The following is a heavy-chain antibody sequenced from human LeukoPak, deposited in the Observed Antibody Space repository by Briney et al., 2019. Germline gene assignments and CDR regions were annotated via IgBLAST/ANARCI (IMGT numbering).Heavy chain of an antibody. CDR2: IYISGST. V-gene: IGHV4-4*07. J-gene: IGHJ4*02. CDR1: GGSISSNY. D-gene: IGHD3-9*01. Sequence: PSETLSLTCTVSGGSISSNYWSWIRQPAGKGLEWIGRIYISGSTNYNPSLKSRVTISVDTSKNQFSLKLSSVTAADTAVYYCARVRSYDILTGYYYYFDYWGQGTLVTVSS. CDR3: ARVRSYDILTGYYYYFDY.